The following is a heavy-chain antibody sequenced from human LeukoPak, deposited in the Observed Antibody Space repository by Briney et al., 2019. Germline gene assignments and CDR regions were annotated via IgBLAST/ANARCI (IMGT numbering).Heavy chain of an antibody. D-gene: IGHD6-13*01. CDR1: GYTFTSYY. V-gene: IGHV1-46*01. Sequence: ASVKVSRKASGYTFTSYYMHWVRQAPGQGLEWMGIINPSGGSTSYAQKFQGRVTMTRDTSTSTVYMELSSLRSEDTAVYYCARDFPSIAAVDYWGQGTLVTVSS. J-gene: IGHJ4*02. CDR3: ARDFPSIAAVDY. CDR2: INPSGGST.